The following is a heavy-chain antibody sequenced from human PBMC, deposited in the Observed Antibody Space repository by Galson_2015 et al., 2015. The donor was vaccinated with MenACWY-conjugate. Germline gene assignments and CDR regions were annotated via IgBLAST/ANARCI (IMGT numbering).Heavy chain of an antibody. CDR2: ISSSSSYI. V-gene: IGHV3-21*01. CDR3: ARDALVRGHPPYD. Sequence: SLRLSCAASGFTFSSYSMNWVRQAPGKGLEWVSSISSSSSYIYYADSVKGRFTISRDNAKNSLYLQMNSLRAEDTAVYYCARDALVRGHPPYDWGQGTLVTVSS. D-gene: IGHD3-10*01. J-gene: IGHJ4*02. CDR1: GFTFSSYS.